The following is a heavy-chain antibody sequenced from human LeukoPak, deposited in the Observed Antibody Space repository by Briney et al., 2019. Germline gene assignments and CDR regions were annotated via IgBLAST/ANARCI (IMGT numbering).Heavy chain of an antibody. Sequence: SETLSLTCTVSGGSISNYYWSWIRQPAGKGLEWIGLIYARGNTNYNPSLKSRVTMSIDTSKNQFSLKLTSVTAADTAVYYCARTPIYYFDNSGYYNWGQGTLVTVSS. J-gene: IGHJ4*02. V-gene: IGHV4-4*07. D-gene: IGHD3-22*01. CDR2: IYARGNT. CDR1: GGSISNYY. CDR3: ARTPIYYFDNSGYYN.